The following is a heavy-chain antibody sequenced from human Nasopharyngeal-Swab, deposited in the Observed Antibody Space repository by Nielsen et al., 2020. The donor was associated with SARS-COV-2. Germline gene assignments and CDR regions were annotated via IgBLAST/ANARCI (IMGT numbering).Heavy chain of an antibody. V-gene: IGHV1-3*01. Sequence: ASVKVSCKASGYTFTSYAMHWVRQAPGQRLERMGWINAGNGNTKYSQKFQGRVTITRDTSASTAYMELSSLRSEDTAVYYCARDYDYVWGSYRYVGEDYWGQGTLVTVSS. CDR2: INAGNGNT. CDR1: GYTFTSYA. CDR3: ARDYDYVWGSYRYVGEDY. J-gene: IGHJ4*02. D-gene: IGHD3-16*02.